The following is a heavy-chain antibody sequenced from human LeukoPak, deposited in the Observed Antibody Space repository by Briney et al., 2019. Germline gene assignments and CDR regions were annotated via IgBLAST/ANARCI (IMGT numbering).Heavy chain of an antibody. Sequence: SVKVSCKASGYTFTSYGISWVRQAPGQGLEWMGRIIPILGIANYAQKFQGSVTITADKSTSTAYMELSSLRSEDTAVYYCAREELDIRGQQLNYYYGMDVWGQGTTVTVSS. J-gene: IGHJ6*02. CDR2: IIPILGIA. V-gene: IGHV1-69*04. D-gene: IGHD6-13*01. CDR3: AREELDIRGQQLNYYYGMDV. CDR1: GYTFTSYG.